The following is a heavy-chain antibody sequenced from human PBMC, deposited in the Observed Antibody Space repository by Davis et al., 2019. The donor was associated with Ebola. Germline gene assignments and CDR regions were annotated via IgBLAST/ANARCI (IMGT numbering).Heavy chain of an antibody. CDR2: INHSGST. J-gene: IGHJ6*02. Sequence: SETLSLTCAVYGGSFSGYYWSWIRQPPGKGLEWIGQINHSGSTNYNPSLKSRVTISVDTSKNQFSLKLSSVTAADTAVYYCARNRIAGSLSFYYYYGMDVWGQGTTVTVSS. CDR3: ARNRIAGSLSFYYYYGMDV. CDR1: GGSFSGYY. V-gene: IGHV4-34*01. D-gene: IGHD6-6*01.